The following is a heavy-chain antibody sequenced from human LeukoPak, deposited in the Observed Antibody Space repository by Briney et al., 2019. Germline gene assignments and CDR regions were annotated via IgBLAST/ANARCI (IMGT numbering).Heavy chain of an antibody. CDR1: EFTFSSYW. CDR3: AKDLRVGGGHVLLWFGENDY. D-gene: IGHD3-10*01. J-gene: IGHJ4*02. V-gene: IGHV3-23*01. Sequence: PGGSLRLSCAASEFTFSSYWMSWVRQAPGKGLEWVSAISGSGGSTYYADSVKGRFTISRDNSKNTLYLQMNSLRAEDTAVYYCAKDLRVGGGHVLLWFGENDYWGQGTLVTVSS. CDR2: ISGSGGST.